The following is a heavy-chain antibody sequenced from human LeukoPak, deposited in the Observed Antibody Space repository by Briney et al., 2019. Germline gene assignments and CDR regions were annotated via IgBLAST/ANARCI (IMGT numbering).Heavy chain of an antibody. V-gene: IGHV3-30*18. CDR1: GFTFSSYG. J-gene: IGHJ6*02. Sequence: GGSLRLSCAASGFTFSSYGMHWVRQAPGKGLEWVAVISYDGSNKYYADSVKGRFTISRDNSKNTLYLQMNSLRAEDTVVYYCAKDRRRYYYYGMDVWGQGTTVTVSS. CDR3: AKDRRRYYYYGMDV. CDR2: ISYDGSNK.